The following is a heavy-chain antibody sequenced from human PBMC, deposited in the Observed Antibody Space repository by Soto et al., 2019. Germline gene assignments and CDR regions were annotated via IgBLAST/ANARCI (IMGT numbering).Heavy chain of an antibody. D-gene: IGHD5-12*01. V-gene: IGHV4-39*07. CDR2: IYYTGGT. Sequence: SSETLSLTCTVSGGSISSSSYYWGWIRQPPGKGLEWIGSIYYTGGTYYNPSLKSRVTISVDRSKNQFSLKLSSVTAADTAVYYCARARDGYNSVDYWGQGTLVTVSS. CDR3: ARARDGYNSVDY. J-gene: IGHJ4*02. CDR1: GGSISSSSYY.